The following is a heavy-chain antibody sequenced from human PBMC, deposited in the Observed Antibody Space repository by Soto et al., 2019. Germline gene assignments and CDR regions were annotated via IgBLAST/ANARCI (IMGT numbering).Heavy chain of an antibody. CDR3: ARGGDIVATTGDALDI. Sequence: ETLSLTRAVSGYSISRGYYWGWIRQPPGKGLEGIGSIYHNGNTYYNPSLKRRVTLSPDTSKTQFSLKLSSVTAADTAVYYCARGGDIVATTGDALDIWGQGTMVTVSS. CDR2: IYHNGNT. V-gene: IGHV4-38-2*01. J-gene: IGHJ3*02. D-gene: IGHD5-12*01. CDR1: GYSISRGYY.